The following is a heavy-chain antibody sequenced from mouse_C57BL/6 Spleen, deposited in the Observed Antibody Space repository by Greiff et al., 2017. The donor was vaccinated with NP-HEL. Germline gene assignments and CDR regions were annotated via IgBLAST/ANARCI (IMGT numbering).Heavy chain of an antibody. V-gene: IGHV10-1*01. CDR3: VRQSNLAWFAY. CDR1: GFSFNTYA. CDR2: IRSKSNNYAT. Sequence: EVKLVESGGGLVQPKGSLKLSCAASGFSFNTYAMNWVRQAPGKGLEWVARIRSKSNNYATYYADSVKDRFTISRDDSESMLYLQMNNLKTEDTAMYYCVRQSNLAWFAYWGQGTLVTVSA. J-gene: IGHJ3*01. D-gene: IGHD2-5*01.